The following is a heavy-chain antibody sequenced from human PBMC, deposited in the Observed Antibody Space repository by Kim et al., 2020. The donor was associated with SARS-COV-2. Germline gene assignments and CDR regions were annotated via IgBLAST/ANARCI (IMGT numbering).Heavy chain of an antibody. CDR1: GGSFSGYY. CDR2: INHSGST. CDR3: ARGPAQWLVSWFDP. J-gene: IGHJ5*02. D-gene: IGHD6-19*01. V-gene: IGHV4-34*01. Sequence: SETLSLTCAVYGGSFSGYYWSWIRQPPGKGLEWIGEINHSGSTNYNPSLKSRVTISVDTSKNQFSLKLSSVTAADTAVYYCARGPAQWLVSWFDPWGQGTLVTVSS.